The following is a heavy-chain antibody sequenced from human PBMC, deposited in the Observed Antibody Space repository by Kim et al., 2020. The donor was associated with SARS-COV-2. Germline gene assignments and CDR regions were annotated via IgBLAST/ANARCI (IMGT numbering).Heavy chain of an antibody. Sequence: SETLSLTCTVSGGYISSSSYYWGWIRQPPGKGLEWIGSIYYSGSTYYNPSLKSRVTISVDTSKNQFSLKLSSVTAADTAVYYCARSDFTMTDAFDIWGQGTMVTVSS. D-gene: IGHD3-22*01. V-gene: IGHV4-39*01. J-gene: IGHJ3*02. CDR2: IYYSGST. CDR3: ARSDFTMTDAFDI. CDR1: GGYISSSSYY.